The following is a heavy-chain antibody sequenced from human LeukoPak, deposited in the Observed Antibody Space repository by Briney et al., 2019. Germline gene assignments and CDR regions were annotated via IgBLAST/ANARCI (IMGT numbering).Heavy chain of an antibody. D-gene: IGHD6-19*01. CDR3: AAVAGTAARIDDY. V-gene: IGHV4-34*01. CDR2: INHSGST. CDR1: GGSFSGYY. Sequence: SETLSLTCAVYGGSFSGYYWSWIRQPPGKGLEWIGEINHSGSTNYNPSLKSRVTISVDTPKNQFSLKLSSVTAADTAVYYCAAVAGTAARIDDYWGQGTLVTVSS. J-gene: IGHJ4*02.